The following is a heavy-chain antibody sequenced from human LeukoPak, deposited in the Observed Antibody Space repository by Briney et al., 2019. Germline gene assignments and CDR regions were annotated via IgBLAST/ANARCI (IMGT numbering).Heavy chain of an antibody. CDR1: GGSFSGYY. Sequence: PSETLSLTCAVYGGSFSGYYWSWIRQPPGKGLEWIGEINHSGSTNYNPSLKSRVTISVDTSKNQFSLKLSSVTAADTAVYYCARFLPSGSWYSFGNEAFDIWGQGTMVTVSS. CDR3: ARFLPSGSWYSFGNEAFDI. D-gene: IGHD6-13*01. CDR2: INHSGST. J-gene: IGHJ3*02. V-gene: IGHV4-34*01.